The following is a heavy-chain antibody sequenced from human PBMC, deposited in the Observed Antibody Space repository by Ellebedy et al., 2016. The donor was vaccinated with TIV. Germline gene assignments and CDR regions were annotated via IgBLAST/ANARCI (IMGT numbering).Heavy chain of an antibody. D-gene: IGHD1-26*01. Sequence: AASVKVSCKASGYTFPSSSLHCVLPSPGQRLDWMGWINAGNGNTKYSQKFQGRVTITRDTSASTAYMELSSLRSEDTAVDYCAREEPFWVGADYWGQGTLVTVSS. CDR3: AREEPFWVGADY. J-gene: IGHJ4*02. V-gene: IGHV1-3*01. CDR2: INAGNGNT. CDR1: GYTFPSSS.